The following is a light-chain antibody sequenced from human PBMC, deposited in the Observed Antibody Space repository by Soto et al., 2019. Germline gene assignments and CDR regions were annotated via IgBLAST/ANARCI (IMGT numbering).Light chain of an antibody. Sequence: EIVLTQSPGTLSLSPGERATLSCRASQSVSSSYLAWYQQKPGQAPRLLIYGASSRATGIPDRFSGRGSGTDFTLTISRLEPEEFAVYYCQQYGSSPGFTFGPGTKVDIK. V-gene: IGKV3-20*01. J-gene: IGKJ3*01. CDR2: GAS. CDR3: QQYGSSPGFT. CDR1: QSVSSSY.